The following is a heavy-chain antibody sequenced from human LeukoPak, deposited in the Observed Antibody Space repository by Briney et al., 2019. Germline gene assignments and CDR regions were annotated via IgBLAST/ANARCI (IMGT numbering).Heavy chain of an antibody. V-gene: IGHV3-49*04. CDR1: ALTFRNNS. D-gene: IGHD5-24*01. J-gene: IGHJ4*02. Sequence: GRSLTLSCAVSALTFRNNSTSWVRLAPEKGLQWVGFIRSETYGGAADYGASVKGRFTIYRDDSQRIAYLLMNRLEIEDTAVYYCTRIGMAIIGRDPVDYWGQGTLVTVSS. CDR3: TRIGMAIIGRDPVDY. CDR2: IRSETYGGAA.